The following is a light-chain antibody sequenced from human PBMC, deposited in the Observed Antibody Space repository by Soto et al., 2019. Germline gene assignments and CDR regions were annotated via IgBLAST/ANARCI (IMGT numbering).Light chain of an antibody. Sequence: IVVTQSPLSLSVTPGEAASISCMSSARLLHKNGYNYVDWYMQKPGQSPQLLIYLGSNRASGVPDRFSGSGSDTYFTLEISRVEADDVGVYYCMQPLENFRTFGQGTKVHI. CDR2: LGS. J-gene: IGKJ1*01. V-gene: IGKV2-28*01. CDR1: ARLLHKNGYNY. CDR3: MQPLENFRT.